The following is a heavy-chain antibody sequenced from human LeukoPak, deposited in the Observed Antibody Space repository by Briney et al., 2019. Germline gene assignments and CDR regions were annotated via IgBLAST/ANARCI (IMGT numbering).Heavy chain of an antibody. V-gene: IGHV3-23*01. Sequence: GGSLRLSCAASGFTFSSYAMSWVRQAPGKGLEWVSAISGSGGSTYYADSVKGRFTISRDNSKNTLYLQMNSLRAEDTAVYYCAKAGFDIVVVVAAFSSFDPWGQGTLVTVSS. J-gene: IGHJ5*02. CDR2: ISGSGGST. D-gene: IGHD2-15*01. CDR3: AKAGFDIVVVVAAFSSFDP. CDR1: GFTFSSYA.